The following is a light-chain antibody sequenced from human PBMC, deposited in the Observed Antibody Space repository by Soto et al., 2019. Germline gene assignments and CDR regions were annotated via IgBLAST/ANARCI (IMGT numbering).Light chain of an antibody. CDR1: QTVSSIY. V-gene: IGKV3-20*01. CDR3: QQYHSSLWT. J-gene: IGKJ1*01. CDR2: GGS. Sequence: EIVLTQSPGTLSLSPGERATLSCRASQTVSSIYLAWYQQKPGQAPRLLIYGGSSRATGIPDRFSGSGSGTDFTLTISRLEPEDFAVYYCQQYHSSLWTFGQGTKVDIK.